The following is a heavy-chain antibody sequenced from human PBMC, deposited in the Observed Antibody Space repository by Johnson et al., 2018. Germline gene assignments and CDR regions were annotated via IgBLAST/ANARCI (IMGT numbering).Heavy chain of an antibody. J-gene: IGHJ3*02. CDR2: MNPNSGNT. CDR3: ERGGYYDSSGFYSAIPNDTCDI. CDR1: GYTFTSYD. D-gene: IGHD3-22*01. Sequence: QVQLVESGAEVKKPGASVKVSCKASGYTFTSYDINWVRQATGQGLEWMGWMNPNSGNTGYAQKFQGRVTMTRNTSISTAYMELSSLRAEDSAVYYCERGGYYDSSGFYSAIPNDTCDIWGQGTMVTVSS. V-gene: IGHV1-8*01.